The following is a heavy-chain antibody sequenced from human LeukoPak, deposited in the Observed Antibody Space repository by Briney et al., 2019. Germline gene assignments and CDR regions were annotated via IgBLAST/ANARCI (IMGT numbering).Heavy chain of an antibody. Sequence: ASVKVSCKASGYTFTSYAMHWVRQAPGQRLEWMGWINAGNGNTKYSQKFQGRVTITRDTSASTAYMELSSLRSEDTAVYYCARSYRVVPEFDYWGQGTLVTVSS. CDR1: GYTFTSYA. D-gene: IGHD2-2*01. J-gene: IGHJ4*02. CDR3: ARSYRVVPEFDY. CDR2: INAGNGNT. V-gene: IGHV1-3*01.